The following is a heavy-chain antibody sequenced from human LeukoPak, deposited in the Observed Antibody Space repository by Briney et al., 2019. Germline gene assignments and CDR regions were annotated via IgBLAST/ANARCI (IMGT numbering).Heavy chain of an antibody. CDR2: IRSKANSYAT. V-gene: IGHV3-73*01. CDR1: GFTFSGSA. CDR3: AKDQSKQWLVLRADWFDP. J-gene: IGHJ5*02. Sequence: PGGSLKLSCAASGFTFSGSAMHWVRLDSGKGLEWVGRIRSKANSYATAYAASVKGRFTISRDDSKNTAYLQMNSLKTEDTAVYYCAKDQSKQWLVLRADWFDPWGQGTLVTVSS. D-gene: IGHD6-19*01.